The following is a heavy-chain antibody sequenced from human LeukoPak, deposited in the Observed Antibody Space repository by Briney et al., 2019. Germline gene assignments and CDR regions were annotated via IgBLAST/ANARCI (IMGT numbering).Heavy chain of an antibody. V-gene: IGHV3-21*01. CDR3: AKDLMDYYDSSGFRPVNDAFDI. CDR2: ISSSSSYI. CDR1: GFTFSSYS. D-gene: IGHD3-22*01. Sequence: GGSLRLSCAASGFTFSSYSMNWVRQAPGKGLEWVSSISSSSSYIYYADSVKGRFTISRDDSKSTLYLQMNSLITEDTAVYYCAKDLMDYYDSSGFRPVNDAFDIWGQGTMVTVSS. J-gene: IGHJ3*02.